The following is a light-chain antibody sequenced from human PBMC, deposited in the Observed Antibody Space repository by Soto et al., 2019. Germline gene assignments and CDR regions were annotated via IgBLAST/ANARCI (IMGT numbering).Light chain of an antibody. J-gene: IGKJ1*01. CDR1: QSVSNSF. Sequence: EIVLTQSPGTLSLSPGEKATISCRASQSVSNSFLAWYQRIPGQSPRLLIYGASRRATGIPDRFSGSGSGTDFTLTISSLEPEDFGMYYCQQYDSSPWTFGQGTKVDIK. CDR3: QQYDSSPWT. CDR2: GAS. V-gene: IGKV3-20*01.